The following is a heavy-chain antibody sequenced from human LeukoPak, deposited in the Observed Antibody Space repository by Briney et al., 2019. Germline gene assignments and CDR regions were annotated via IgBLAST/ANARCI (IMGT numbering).Heavy chain of an antibody. J-gene: IGHJ6*03. Sequence: ASVKVSCKASGYTFTGHYMHWVRQAPGQGLEWMGWISPNSGGTNYAQKFQGRVTMTRDTTISTAYMELSSLNSDDTAVYYCARDQGLSYGDDYYYYYYMDVWGKGTTVTVSS. CDR3: ARDQGLSYGDDYYYYYYMDV. D-gene: IGHD4-17*01. CDR1: GYTFTGHY. V-gene: IGHV1-2*02. CDR2: ISPNSGGT.